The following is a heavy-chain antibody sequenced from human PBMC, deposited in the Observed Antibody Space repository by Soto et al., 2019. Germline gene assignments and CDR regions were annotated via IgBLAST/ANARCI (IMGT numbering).Heavy chain of an antibody. CDR3: ATTSKYQPSWG. Sequence: QITLKEFGPTLVKPTQTLTLTCTFSGFSLSTSGVGVGWIRQPPGKALEWLALIYWDDDKRYSPSLKNRLTTTKDTATSQVALTMTNMDPVDTPTYYCATTSKYQPSWGWGQGTLVTVSS. J-gene: IGHJ4*02. CDR2: IYWDDDK. V-gene: IGHV2-5*02. CDR1: GFSLSTSGVG. D-gene: IGHD2-2*01.